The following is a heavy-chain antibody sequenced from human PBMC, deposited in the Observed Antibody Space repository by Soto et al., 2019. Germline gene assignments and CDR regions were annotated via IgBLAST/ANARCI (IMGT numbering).Heavy chain of an antibody. J-gene: IGHJ4*02. CDR2: IDPSDSYT. CDR3: ATAHQEFGELLFDY. D-gene: IGHD3-10*01. CDR1: GYSFTSYW. Sequence: PGESLKISCKGSGYSFTSYWISWARQMPGKGLEWMGRIDPSDSYTNYSPSFQGHVTISADKSISTAYLQWSSLKASDTAMYYCATAHQEFGELLFDYWGQGTLVTVSS. V-gene: IGHV5-10-1*01.